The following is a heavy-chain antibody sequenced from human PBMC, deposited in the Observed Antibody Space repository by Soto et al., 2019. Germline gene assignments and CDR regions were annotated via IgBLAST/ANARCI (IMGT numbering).Heavy chain of an antibody. CDR2: ISSSSSTI. J-gene: IGHJ6*03. CDR3: ARDRPLTTPLRFWGPMDV. V-gene: IGHV3-48*01. Sequence: GGSLRLSCAASGFTFSSYSMNWVRQAPGKGLEWVSYISSSSSTIYYADSVKGRFTISRDNAKNSLYLQMNSLRAEDTAVYYCARDRPLTTPLRFWGPMDVWGKGTTVTVSS. D-gene: IGHD3-3*01. CDR1: GFTFSSYS.